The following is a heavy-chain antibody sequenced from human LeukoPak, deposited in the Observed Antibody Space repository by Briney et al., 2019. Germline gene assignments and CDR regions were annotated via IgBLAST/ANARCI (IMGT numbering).Heavy chain of an antibody. Sequence: ASVKVSCKASGYTFTSYGISWVRQAPGQGLEWMGWISAYNGNTNYAQKFQGRVTMTTDTSTSTAYMELRSLRSDDSAVYYCARVGPQYSSSSGAFDIWGQGTMVTVSS. CDR1: GYTFTSYG. V-gene: IGHV1-18*01. CDR2: ISAYNGNT. D-gene: IGHD6-6*01. J-gene: IGHJ3*02. CDR3: ARVGPQYSSSSGAFDI.